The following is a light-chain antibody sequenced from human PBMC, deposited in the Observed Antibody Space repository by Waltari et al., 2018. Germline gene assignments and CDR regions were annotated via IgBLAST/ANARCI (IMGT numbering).Light chain of an antibody. CDR1: SSNIGAGYD. V-gene: IGLV1-40*01. J-gene: IGLJ2*01. CDR2: YKT. CDR3: QSYDSSLSGSV. Sequence: QSVLTQPPSVSGAPGQRVTISCTGSSSNIGAGYDVHWYQQLPGTAPKLLIYYKTYRPSGSPDRFSGSKSGTSASLAITVLQAEDEADYYGQSYDSSLSGSVFGGGTKLTVL.